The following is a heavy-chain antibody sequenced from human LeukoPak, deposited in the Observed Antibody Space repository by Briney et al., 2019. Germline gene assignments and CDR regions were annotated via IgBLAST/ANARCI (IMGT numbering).Heavy chain of an antibody. V-gene: IGHV1-69*13. CDR2: ITAIFRTA. Sequence: ASVKVSCKTSGGTFNSYAISWVRQAPGQGLEWMGGITAIFRTANYAQKFQGRVTITADEFMSTVYVELSSLRSEDTAVYYCARHSGYHSTMYLDYWGQGTLVTVSS. J-gene: IGHJ4*02. CDR3: ARHSGYHSTMYLDY. D-gene: IGHD3-22*01. CDR1: GGTFNSYA.